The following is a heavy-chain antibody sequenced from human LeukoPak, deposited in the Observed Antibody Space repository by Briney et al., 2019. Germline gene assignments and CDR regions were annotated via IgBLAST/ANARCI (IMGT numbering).Heavy chain of an antibody. CDR1: GGSISSGDYY. Sequence: SETLSLTCTVSGGSISSGDYYWSWIRQPPGKGLEWIGYIYYSGSTYYNPSLKSRVTISVDTSKNQFPLKLSSVTAADTAVYYCARCGYSGYDSSPTFDPWGQGTLVTVSS. J-gene: IGHJ5*02. V-gene: IGHV4-30-4*01. D-gene: IGHD5-12*01. CDR3: ARCGYSGYDSSPTFDP. CDR2: IYYSGST.